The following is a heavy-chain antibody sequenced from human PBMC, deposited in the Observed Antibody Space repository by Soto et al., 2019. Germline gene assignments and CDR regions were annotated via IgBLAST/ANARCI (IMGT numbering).Heavy chain of an antibody. CDR2: NYPGDSDT. Sequence: GESLKISCKGSGYTFTNYWIGWVRQMPGRGLERMGINYPGDSDTKYNPPFKGQVTISADKSITTTYLRWTSLKASDTAIYYCAASIFYYGMDVWGQGTTVTVSS. J-gene: IGHJ6*02. V-gene: IGHV5-51*01. CDR1: GYTFTNYW. CDR3: AASIFYYGMDV.